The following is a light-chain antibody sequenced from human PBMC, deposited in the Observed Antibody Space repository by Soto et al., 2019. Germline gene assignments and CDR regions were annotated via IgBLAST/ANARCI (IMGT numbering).Light chain of an antibody. Sequence: DIQMTQSPSTLSASVGDRVTITCRASQSISRWLVWYQQKPGKAPQLLIYDASSLQSGAPSRFSGSGSGTEFTLTISSLQPDDFATFYCQQYNSYSALTFGGGTKVEIK. J-gene: IGKJ4*01. CDR2: DAS. CDR3: QQYNSYSALT. V-gene: IGKV1-5*01. CDR1: QSISRW.